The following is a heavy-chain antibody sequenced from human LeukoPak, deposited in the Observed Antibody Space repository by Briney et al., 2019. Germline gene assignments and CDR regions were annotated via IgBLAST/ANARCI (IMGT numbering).Heavy chain of an antibody. D-gene: IGHD6-13*01. V-gene: IGHV3-11*04. CDR2: ISTSGSTI. Sequence: GGSLRLSCAASGFTFSNAWMSWIRQAPGKGLEWVSYISTSGSTIYYADSVKGRFTISRDNAKNSLYLQMNSLRAEDTAVYYCARRRLSSSWYPDYFDYWGQGTLVTVSS. CDR3: ARRRLSSSWYPDYFDY. J-gene: IGHJ4*02. CDR1: GFTFSNAW.